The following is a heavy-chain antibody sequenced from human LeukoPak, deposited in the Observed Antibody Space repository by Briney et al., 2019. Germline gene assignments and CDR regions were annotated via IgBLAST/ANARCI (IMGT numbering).Heavy chain of an antibody. CDR2: INPSSGIT. Sequence: ASVKVSRKASGYTFTSYYIHWVRQAPGQGLEWMGIINPSSGITSYAQKFQGRVTMTRDTSTSIVYMELSSLRSEDTAVYYCARGLVEMATISPLGYWGQGTLVTVSS. D-gene: IGHD5-24*01. V-gene: IGHV1-46*01. CDR3: ARGLVEMATISPLGY. CDR1: GYTFTSYY. J-gene: IGHJ4*02.